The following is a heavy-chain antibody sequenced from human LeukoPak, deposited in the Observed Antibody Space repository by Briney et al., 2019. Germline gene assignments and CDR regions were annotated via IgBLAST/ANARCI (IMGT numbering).Heavy chain of an antibody. V-gene: IGHV3-74*01. CDR2: INSDGIIT. CDR1: GFTFSSYW. D-gene: IGHD2-8*01. Sequence: GGSLRLSCAASGFTFSSYWMHWVRQAPGRGPVWVSLINSDGIITNYADSVKGRFTISRDNAKNSLYLQMNSLRDEDTAVYYCARDQVYAFDIWGQGTMVTVSS. J-gene: IGHJ3*02. CDR3: ARDQVYAFDI.